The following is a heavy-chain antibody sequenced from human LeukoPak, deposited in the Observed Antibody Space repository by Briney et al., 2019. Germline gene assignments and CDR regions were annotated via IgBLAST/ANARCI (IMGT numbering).Heavy chain of an antibody. Sequence: ASVKVSCKASGYTFTGYYMHWVRQAPGQGLEWMGWINPNSGGTNYAQKFQGRVTMTRDTSISTAYMELSRLRSDDTAVYHCARSPSDYSKDYYYYYGMDVWGQGTTVTVSS. CDR1: GYTFTGYY. CDR3: ARSPSDYSKDYYYYYGMDV. V-gene: IGHV1-2*02. CDR2: INPNSGGT. J-gene: IGHJ6*02. D-gene: IGHD4-11*01.